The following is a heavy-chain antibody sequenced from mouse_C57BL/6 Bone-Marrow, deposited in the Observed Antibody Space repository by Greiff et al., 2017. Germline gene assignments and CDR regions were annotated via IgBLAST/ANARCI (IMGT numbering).Heavy chain of an antibody. V-gene: IGHV1-55*01. J-gene: IGHJ4*01. D-gene: IGHD2-3*01. CDR1: GYTFTSYW. CDR2: SYPGSGST. CDR3: ASFYAPYAMDY. Sequence: QVQLQQPGAELVKPGASVKMSCKASGYTFTSYWITWVKQRPGQGLEWIGDSYPGSGSTNYNEKFKSKATLTVDTSSSTAYMQLSSLTSEDSAVYYCASFYAPYAMDYWGQGTSVTVSS.